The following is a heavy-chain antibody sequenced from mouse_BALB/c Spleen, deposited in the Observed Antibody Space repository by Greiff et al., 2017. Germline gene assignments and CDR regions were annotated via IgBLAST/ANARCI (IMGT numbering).Heavy chain of an antibody. D-gene: IGHD2-2*01. CDR1: GYNFTSYW. J-gene: IGHJ4*01. CDR3: ARWAGYHYAMDY. CDR2: IYPGSGST. V-gene: IGHV1-55*01. Sequence: QVQLKESGAELVKPGTSVKLSCKASGYNFTSYWINWVKLRPGQGLEWIGDIYPGSGSTNYNEKFKSKATLTVDTSSSTAYMQLSSLASEDSALYYCARWAGYHYAMDYWGQGTSVTVSS.